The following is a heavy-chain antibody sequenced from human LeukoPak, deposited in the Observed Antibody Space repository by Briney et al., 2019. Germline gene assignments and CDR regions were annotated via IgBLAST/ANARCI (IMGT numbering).Heavy chain of an antibody. V-gene: IGHV3-21*01. Sequence: GGSLSLFCAASGFTFSSYSMNWVRQAPGGGLEWVSSISSSSSYIYCADSVKGRFTISRDNAKNSLYLQMKSQRAEDTAVYYCARDPKSLWLVYRGDRSRYYFDYWGQGTLVTVSS. D-gene: IGHD6-19*01. CDR1: GFTFSSYS. CDR2: ISSSSSYI. J-gene: IGHJ4*02. CDR3: ARDPKSLWLVYRGDRSRYYFDY.